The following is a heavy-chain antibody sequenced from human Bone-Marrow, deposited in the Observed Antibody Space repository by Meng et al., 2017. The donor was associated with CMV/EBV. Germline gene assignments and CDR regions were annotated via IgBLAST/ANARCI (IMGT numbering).Heavy chain of an antibody. CDR1: GGSVSSGSYY. CDR3: ASSPLLLWFGEAWYFDL. D-gene: IGHD3-10*01. CDR2: IYYSGST. J-gene: IGHJ2*01. Sequence: SETLSLTCTVSGGSVSSGSYYWSWIRQPPGKGLEWIGYIYYSGSTNYNPSLKSRVTISVDTSKNQFSLKLSSVTAADTAVYYCASSPLLLWFGEAWYFDLWGRGTLVTVSS. V-gene: IGHV4-61*01.